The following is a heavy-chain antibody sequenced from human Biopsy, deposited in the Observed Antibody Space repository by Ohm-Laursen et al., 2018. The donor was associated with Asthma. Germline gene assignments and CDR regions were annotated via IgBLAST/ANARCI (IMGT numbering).Heavy chain of an antibody. CDR2: INSVFGTT. J-gene: IGHJ4*03. V-gene: IGHV1-69*13. CDR1: GGTFNTYV. Sequence: SVKVSCKSLGGTFNTYVIGWVRQAPGQGLEWMGGINSVFGTTTYPQKFQDRVTITADDSTSTVYMELSSLRSEDTAVYYCARKAGSCISRTCYSLDFWGRDPGHRLL. D-gene: IGHD2-2*01. CDR3: ARKAGSCISRTCYSLDF.